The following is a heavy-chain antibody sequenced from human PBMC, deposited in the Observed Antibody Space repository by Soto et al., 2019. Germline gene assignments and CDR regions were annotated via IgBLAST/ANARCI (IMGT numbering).Heavy chain of an antibody. D-gene: IGHD2-21*02. Sequence: EVQLVESGGGLVKPGGSPRLSCAASGFTFSDYSMRWVRQAPGKGLEWLSFIANGDNHIFYSDSVKGRFTISRDIAKNSVHLQMNILRADDTAVYYCARETGYFCGGGCTRGALELWGQGTMVTVSS. CDR3: ARETGYFCGGGCTRGALEL. CDR2: IANGDNHI. J-gene: IGHJ3*01. CDR1: GFTFSDYS. V-gene: IGHV3-21*06.